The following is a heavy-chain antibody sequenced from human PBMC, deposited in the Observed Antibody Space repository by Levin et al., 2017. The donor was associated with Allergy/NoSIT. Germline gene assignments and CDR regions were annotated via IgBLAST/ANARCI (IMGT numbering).Heavy chain of an antibody. V-gene: IGHV3-23*01. CDR2: ISGSGGRT. D-gene: IGHD3-22*01. CDR3: TKRGDDYDSSGPVDY. J-gene: IGHJ4*02. Sequence: GGSLRLSCAASGFTFSNYAMNWVRQAPGKGLEWVSVISGSGGRTYYADSVKGRFTISRDNSKNTLYLQMNSLRAEDTARYYCTKRGDDYDSSGPVDYWGQGTLVTVSS. CDR1: GFTFSNYA.